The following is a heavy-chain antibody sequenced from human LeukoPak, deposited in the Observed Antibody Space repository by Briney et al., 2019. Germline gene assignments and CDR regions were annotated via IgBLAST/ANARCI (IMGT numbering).Heavy chain of an antibody. CDR2: IYDSGST. V-gene: IGHV4-59*01. D-gene: IGHD6-13*01. J-gene: IGHJ4*02. Sequence: GSLRLSCAASGFTFSSYGMHWVRQPPGKGLEWIGYIYDSGSTNYNPSLKSRVTISVDTSKNQFSLGLSSVTAADTAVYYCARGGDYTSSWYGSRSPQPDYWGQGTLVTVSS. CDR1: GFTFSSYG. CDR3: ARGGDYTSSWYGSRSPQPDY.